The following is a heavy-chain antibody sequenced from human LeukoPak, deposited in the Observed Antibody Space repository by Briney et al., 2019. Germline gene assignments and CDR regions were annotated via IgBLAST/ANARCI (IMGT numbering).Heavy chain of an antibody. CDR1: GYSFNSYW. CDR3: ARRLKISQGGTTDY. J-gene: IGHJ4*02. CDR2: IFPSDSDT. V-gene: IGHV5-51*01. D-gene: IGHD1-1*01. Sequence: GESLQSSSKTSGYSFNSYWSGWVRQMPGKGREWMGIIFPSDSDTTYSPSFQGQVTISADRYITTAYLQWSSLRASDTAMYYCARRLKISQGGTTDYWGQGTLVTVSS.